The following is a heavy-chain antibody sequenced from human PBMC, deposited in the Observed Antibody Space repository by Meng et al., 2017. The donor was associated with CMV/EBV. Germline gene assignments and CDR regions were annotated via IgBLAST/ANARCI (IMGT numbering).Heavy chain of an antibody. V-gene: IGHV3-30-3*01. CDR1: GFTFSSYA. CDR3: ARDGDGHPGDPGSSGWYPFRYYYGMDV. J-gene: IGHJ6*02. CDR2: ISYDGSNK. Sequence: GESLKISCAASGFTFSSYAMHWVRQAPGKGLEWVAVISYDGSNKYYADSVKGRFTISRDNSKNTLYLQMNSLRAEDTAVYYCARDGDGHPGDPGSSGWYPFRYYYGMDVWGQGTTVTVSS. D-gene: IGHD6-19*01.